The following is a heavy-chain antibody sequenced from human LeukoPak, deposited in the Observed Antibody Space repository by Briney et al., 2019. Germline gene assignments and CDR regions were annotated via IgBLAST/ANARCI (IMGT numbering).Heavy chain of an antibody. CDR3: AVGDYYYDTRFDY. Sequence: ASVKVSCKASGYTFTNNFMHWVRQAPGQGLEWMGIINPSGDNTWYAQKFQGRVTITRDTSASTAYMELSSLRSEDMAVYYCAVGDYYYDTRFDYWGQGTLVTVSS. J-gene: IGHJ4*02. V-gene: IGHV1-46*01. CDR2: INPSGDNT. CDR1: GYTFTNNF. D-gene: IGHD3-22*01.